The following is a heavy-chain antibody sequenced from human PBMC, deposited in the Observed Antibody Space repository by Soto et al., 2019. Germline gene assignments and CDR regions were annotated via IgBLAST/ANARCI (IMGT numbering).Heavy chain of an antibody. J-gene: IGHJ4*02. CDR3: AKRSSSATFDY. CDR2: ISGSDDST. D-gene: IGHD6-6*01. CDR1: GFTFSSYA. Sequence: EVQLLESGGGLVQPGESLRLSCAASGFTFSSYAMSWVRQAPGKGLEWVSGISGSDDSTYYADSVKGRFTISRDNSKNTLYPPMNSLRAEETAVYYCAKRSSSATFDYWCQGNRVTVSS. V-gene: IGHV3-23*01.